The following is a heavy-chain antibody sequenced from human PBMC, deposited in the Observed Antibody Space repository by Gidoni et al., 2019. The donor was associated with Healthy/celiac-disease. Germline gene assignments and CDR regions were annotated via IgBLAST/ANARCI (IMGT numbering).Heavy chain of an antibody. CDR3: ARGRLPLTKEHRWADYFDY. D-gene: IGHD4-17*01. J-gene: IGHJ4*02. CDR2: INHSGST. V-gene: IGHV4-34*01. CDR1: GGSFSGYY. Sequence: QVQLQQWGAGLLKPSETLSLTCAVYGGSFSGYYWSWIRQPPGKGLEWIREINHSGSTNYNPSLKSRVTISVDTSKNQFSLKLSSVTAADTAVYYCARGRLPLTKEHRWADYFDYWGQGTLVTVSS.